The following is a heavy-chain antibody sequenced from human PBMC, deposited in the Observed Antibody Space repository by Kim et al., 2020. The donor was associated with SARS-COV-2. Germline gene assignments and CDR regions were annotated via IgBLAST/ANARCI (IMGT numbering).Heavy chain of an antibody. V-gene: IGHV3-7*01. CDR1: GMSFSSYG. CDR2: MKQDGTEI. CDR3: ARGGFAD. J-gene: IGHJ4*02. Sequence: GGSLRLSCVASGMSFSSYGMSWVRQAPGKGLEWVAYMKQDGTEIYYVDSVKGRFTISRDNAKNSLYLQMNSLRVDDTAVYYCARGGFADWGQGTVVTVSS.